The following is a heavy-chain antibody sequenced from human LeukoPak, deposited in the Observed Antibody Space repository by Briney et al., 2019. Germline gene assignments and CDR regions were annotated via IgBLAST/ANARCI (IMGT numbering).Heavy chain of an antibody. D-gene: IGHD2-2*01. CDR2: ISYDGSNK. Sequence: GGSLRLSCAASGFTFSSYAMHWVRQAPGKGLEWVAVISYDGSNKYYADSVKGRFTISRDNSKNTLYLQMNSLRAEDTAVYYCAKDGGLGYCSSTSCYPYYFDYWGQGTLVTVSS. J-gene: IGHJ4*02. CDR3: AKDGGLGYCSSTSCYPYYFDY. CDR1: GFTFSSYA. V-gene: IGHV3-30-3*01.